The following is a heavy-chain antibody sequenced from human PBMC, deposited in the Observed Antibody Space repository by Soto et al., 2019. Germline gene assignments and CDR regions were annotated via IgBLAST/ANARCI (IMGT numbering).Heavy chain of an antibody. V-gene: IGHV1-69*01. D-gene: IGHD4-4*01. CDR1: GGTLRSHA. CDR3: AGTVEKPYYHGMDV. J-gene: IGHJ6*02. Sequence: QVQLVQSGAEVKKPGSSVRVSCKASGGTLRSHAINWVRQAPGPGLEWMGGIIPIFGSPNYAQKFQGRVTITAEESSKTAYMEMRSLRSEDTAVYYCAGTVEKPYYHGMDVWGQGTTVTVSS. CDR2: IIPIFGSP.